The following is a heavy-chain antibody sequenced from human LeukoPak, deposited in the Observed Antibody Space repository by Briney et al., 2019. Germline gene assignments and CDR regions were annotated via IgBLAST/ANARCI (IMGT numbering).Heavy chain of an antibody. CDR1: GYSFTTYW. CDR2: IYPGDSDT. Sequence: GESLKISCKGSGYSFTTYWIGWVRQMPGKGLEWMGIIYPGDSDTRYGPSFRGQVTISADKSISTAYLQWSSLKASDTAMYYCARRSSSWRDFDYWGQGTPVTVSS. CDR3: ARRSSSWRDFDY. D-gene: IGHD6-13*01. J-gene: IGHJ4*02. V-gene: IGHV5-51*01.